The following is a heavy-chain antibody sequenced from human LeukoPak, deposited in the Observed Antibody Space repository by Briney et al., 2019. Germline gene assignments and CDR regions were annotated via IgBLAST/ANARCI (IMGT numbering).Heavy chain of an antibody. CDR2: INSDGSSI. Sequence: GGSLRLSCTASGFTFNTYWVHWVRQAPGKGLVWVSRINSDGSSITYADSVRGRFTISRDNAKNTLYLQMNSLRAEDTAVYYCARDGGTGDYAWDWGQGTMVTVSS. CDR3: ARDGGTGDYAWD. V-gene: IGHV3-74*03. J-gene: IGHJ3*01. CDR1: GFTFNTYW. D-gene: IGHD4-17*01.